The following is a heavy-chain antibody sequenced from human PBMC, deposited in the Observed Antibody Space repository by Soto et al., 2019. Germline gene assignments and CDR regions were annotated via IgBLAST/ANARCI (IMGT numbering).Heavy chain of an antibody. Sequence: QLHLVQSGAVVKKPGASVTVSCSASGYPVTAYYMHWVRQAPGRGLGWMGGVNPATGAAKYTQTFQGRGTMTRAPSTSTVFMELRGLTSGDAAVFYCARGGGVGVAGSAAFDMWGQGTLVTVSS. J-gene: IGHJ3*02. CDR3: ARGGGVGVAGSAAFDM. V-gene: IGHV1-2*02. CDR1: GYPVTAYY. CDR2: VNPATGAA. D-gene: IGHD3-3*01.